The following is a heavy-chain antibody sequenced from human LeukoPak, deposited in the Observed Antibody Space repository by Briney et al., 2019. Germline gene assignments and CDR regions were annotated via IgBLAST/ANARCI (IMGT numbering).Heavy chain of an antibody. CDR1: GFMFSLYG. J-gene: IGHJ5*02. CDR3: AKPQYYFGDNWFDP. CDR2: ISYDGSHH. D-gene: IGHD3-10*01. V-gene: IGHV3-30*18. Sequence: QSGGSLRLSCAASGFMFSLYGMHWVRQSPGKGLEWVALISYDGSHHYYADSVKGRFTISRDNSKDTLYLQMNGLRVDDTALYYCAKPQYYFGDNWFDPWGQGTLVTVSS.